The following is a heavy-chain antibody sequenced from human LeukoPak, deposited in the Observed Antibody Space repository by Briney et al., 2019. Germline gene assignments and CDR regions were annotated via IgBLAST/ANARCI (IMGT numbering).Heavy chain of an antibody. V-gene: IGHV3-23*01. CDR1: GFTFSSYA. Sequence: GGSLRLSCAASGFTFSSYAMSWVRQAPGKGLEWVSAISGSGGTTYYADSVKGRFTISRDNSMNTLYLQMNSLRAEDTAVYSCAKDRLGALLYFDSWGQGTLVTVSS. CDR2: ISGSGGTT. D-gene: IGHD1-26*01. J-gene: IGHJ4*02. CDR3: AKDRLGALLYFDS.